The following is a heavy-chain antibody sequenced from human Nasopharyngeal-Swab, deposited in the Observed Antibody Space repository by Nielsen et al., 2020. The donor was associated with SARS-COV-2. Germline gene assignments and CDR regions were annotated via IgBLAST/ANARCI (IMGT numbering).Heavy chain of an antibody. J-gene: IGHJ6*02. D-gene: IGHD2-21*02. CDR1: GYTFTSYG. Sequence: ASVKVSCKASGYTFTSYGISWVRQAPGQGFEWMGWISAYNGNTNYAQKLQGRVTMTTDTSTSTAYMELRSLRSDDTAVYYCARLYCGGDCSYYYYGMDVWGQGTTVTVSS. V-gene: IGHV1-18*01. CDR3: ARLYCGGDCSYYYYGMDV. CDR2: ISAYNGNT.